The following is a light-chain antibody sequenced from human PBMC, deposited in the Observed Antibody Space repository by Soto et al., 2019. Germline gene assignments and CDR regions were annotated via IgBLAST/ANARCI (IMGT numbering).Light chain of an antibody. V-gene: IGKV4-1*01. CDR2: WAS. J-gene: IGKJ3*01. CDR3: QQYYSTPFT. Sequence: DIVMTQSPDSLAVSLGERATINCKSSQSVLYSSNNKNYLAWYQQKPGQPPKLLIYWASTRESGVPDRFSGSGSGTDFTHTISSLQAEDLAVYYCQQYYSTPFTYGPGTKVDIK. CDR1: QSVLYSSNNKNY.